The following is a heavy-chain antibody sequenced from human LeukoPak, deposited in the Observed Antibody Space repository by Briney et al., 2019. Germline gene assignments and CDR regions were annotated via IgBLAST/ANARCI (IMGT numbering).Heavy chain of an antibody. D-gene: IGHD1-26*01. CDR3: AADRGDYSGSYWTAFDI. J-gene: IGHJ3*02. Sequence: GASVKVSCKVSEYTLAELSMHWVRQAPGKGLEWLGGFDPEDGEIIYAQKFQGSVTMSDDTSTDTAYMELGSLRSDDTAVYFCAADRGDYSGSYWTAFDIWGQGTMVTVSS. CDR1: EYTLAELS. V-gene: IGHV1-24*01. CDR2: FDPEDGEI.